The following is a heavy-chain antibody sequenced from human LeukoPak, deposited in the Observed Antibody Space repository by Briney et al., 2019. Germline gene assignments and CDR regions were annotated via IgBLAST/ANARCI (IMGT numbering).Heavy chain of an antibody. CDR3: ARGASVYYDFWSGYPKRGAYFDY. V-gene: IGHV1-8*01. CDR2: MNPNSGNT. D-gene: IGHD3-3*01. CDR1: GYTFTSYD. Sequence: ASVKVSCKASGYTFTSYDINWVRQATGQGLEWMGWMNPNSGNTDYAQKFQGRVTMTRNTSISTAYMELSSLRSEDTAVYYCARGASVYYDFWSGYPKRGAYFDYWGQGTLVTVSS. J-gene: IGHJ4*02.